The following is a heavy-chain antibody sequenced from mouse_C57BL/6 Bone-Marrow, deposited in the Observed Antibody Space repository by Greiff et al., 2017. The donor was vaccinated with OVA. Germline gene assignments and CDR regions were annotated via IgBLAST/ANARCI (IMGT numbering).Heavy chain of an antibody. CDR3: ARSGDDGYFFWYFDV. Sequence: VQRVESGAELVRPGASVKLSCKASGYTFTDYYINWVKQRPGQGLEWIARIYPGSGNTYYNEKFKGKATLTAEKSSSTAYMQLSSLTSEDSAVYFCARSGDDGYFFWYFDVWGTGTTVTVSS. D-gene: IGHD2-3*01. V-gene: IGHV1-76*01. CDR1: GYTFTDYY. CDR2: IYPGSGNT. J-gene: IGHJ1*03.